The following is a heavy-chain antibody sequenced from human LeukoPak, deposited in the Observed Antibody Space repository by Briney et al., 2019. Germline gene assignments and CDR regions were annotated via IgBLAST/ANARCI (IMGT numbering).Heavy chain of an antibody. CDR1: GFTFSSYW. CDR2: IKQDGSEK. Sequence: GGSLRLSCAASGFTFSSYWMSWVRQAPGKGREWVANIKQDGSEKYYVDSVKGRFTISRDNAKNSLYLQMNSLRAEDTAVYYCARRITMVRGVLYNWFDPWGQGTLVTVSS. J-gene: IGHJ5*02. CDR3: ARRITMVRGVLYNWFDP. D-gene: IGHD3-10*01. V-gene: IGHV3-7*01.